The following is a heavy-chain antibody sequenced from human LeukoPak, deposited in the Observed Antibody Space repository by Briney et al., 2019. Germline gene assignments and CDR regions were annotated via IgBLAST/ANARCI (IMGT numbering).Heavy chain of an antibody. CDR1: DLSLSDTR. J-gene: IGHJ4*02. CDR3: ASDYGDN. CDR2: ISGSGGST. V-gene: IGHV3-23*01. Sequence: GGSLRLSCAASDLSLSDTRVNWVRQAPGKGLEWVSAISGSGGSTYYADSVKGRFTISRDNSKNTLYLQMNSLRAEDTAVYYCASDYGDNWGQGTLVTVSS.